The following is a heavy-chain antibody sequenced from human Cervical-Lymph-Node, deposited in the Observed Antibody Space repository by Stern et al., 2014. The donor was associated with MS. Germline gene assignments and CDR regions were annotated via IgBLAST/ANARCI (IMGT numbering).Heavy chain of an antibody. CDR3: ARGLASTSSPVFDY. CDR1: GFTFSDHY. CDR2: ISKSSGAI. D-gene: IGHD6-6*01. J-gene: IGHJ4*02. Sequence: QVHLVESGGGWVKPGGSLRLSCAASGFTFSDHYMSWIRQAPGKGLEWVSYISKSSGAIYYADSVKGRFTISRDNVKNSLYLQMNSLRDEDTAVYYCARGLASTSSPVFDYWGQGTLVTVSS. V-gene: IGHV3-11*01.